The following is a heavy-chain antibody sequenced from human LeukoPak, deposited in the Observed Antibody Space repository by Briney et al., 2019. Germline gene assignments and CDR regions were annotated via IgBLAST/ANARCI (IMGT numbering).Heavy chain of an antibody. Sequence: PGGSLRLSCAASGFTFSAYWMSWVRQAPGKGLEWVASIKYDGSATYYVDSVKGRFTISRDNTKDSLFLQMNSLRVEDTAVYYCTRADDRGDYWGQGTLVTVSS. V-gene: IGHV3-7*04. CDR3: TRADDRGDY. CDR1: GFTFSAYW. CDR2: IKYDGSAT. D-gene: IGHD1-1*01. J-gene: IGHJ4*02.